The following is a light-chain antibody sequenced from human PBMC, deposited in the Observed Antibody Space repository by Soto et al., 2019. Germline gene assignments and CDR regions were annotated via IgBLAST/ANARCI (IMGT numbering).Light chain of an antibody. CDR1: QSISSW. V-gene: IGKV1-5*01. CDR3: QQYSTFWT. CDR2: DAS. J-gene: IGKJ1*01. Sequence: DIQMTQSPSTLSASVGDRVTITCRASQSISSWLAWYQQKPGKAPKLLIYDASSLESGVPSRFSGSGSGTEFTLTISSLQPDDLATYYCQQYSTFWTFGQGTKVGIK.